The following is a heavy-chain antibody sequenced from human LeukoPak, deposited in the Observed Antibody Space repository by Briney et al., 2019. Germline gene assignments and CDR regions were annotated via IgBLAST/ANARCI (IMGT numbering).Heavy chain of an antibody. CDR1: GFTFSNYG. J-gene: IGHJ3*02. Sequence: ATSLRLSCAASGFTFSNYGMHWVRQAPGEGLEWVAVISYDGTNKYYTDSVKGRFTISRDNSKDTLYLQMDSLRAGDTAVYYCARDGAVAGSDAFDIWGQGTMVIVSS. D-gene: IGHD6-19*01. CDR2: ISYDGTNK. V-gene: IGHV3-30*19. CDR3: ARDGAVAGSDAFDI.